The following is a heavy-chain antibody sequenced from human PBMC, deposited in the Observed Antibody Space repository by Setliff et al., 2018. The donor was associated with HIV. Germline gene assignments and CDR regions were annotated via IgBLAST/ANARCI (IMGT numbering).Heavy chain of an antibody. CDR1: GFTFSTYA. V-gene: IGHV3-23*01. CDR2: ISGWGGST. Sequence: QPGGSLRLSCAASGFTFSTYAMSWVRQAPGKGLEWVSGISGWGGSTYNADSVKGRFTISRDNSKNTLYLQMNSLRAEDTAVYYCAKTYNWNDVHYYYMDVWGKGTTVTVSS. D-gene: IGHD1-1*01. J-gene: IGHJ6*03. CDR3: AKTYNWNDVHYYYMDV.